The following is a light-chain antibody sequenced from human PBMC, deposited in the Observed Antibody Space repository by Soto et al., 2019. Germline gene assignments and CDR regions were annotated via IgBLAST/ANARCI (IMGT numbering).Light chain of an antibody. CDR1: QSVSSY. CDR3: QQRSNWPPYT. V-gene: IGKV3-11*01. J-gene: IGKJ2*01. CDR2: DAS. Sequence: EIVLTQSPATLSLSPGERATLSCRASQSVSSYLAWYQQKPGQAPRLLIYDASNRATGIPARFSGSGSGPDFTLTISSLEPEDVAVYYCQQRSNWPPYTLGQGTKLEIK.